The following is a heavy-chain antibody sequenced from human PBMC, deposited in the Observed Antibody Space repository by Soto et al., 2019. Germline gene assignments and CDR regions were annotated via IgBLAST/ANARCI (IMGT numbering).Heavy chain of an antibody. J-gene: IGHJ4*02. Sequence: VASVRVSCKASGYTFTSYGISWVRQAPGQGLEWMGWISAYNGNTNYAQKLQGRVTMTTDTSTSTAYMEPRSLRSDDTAVYYCARDPQGYCSGGSCYLGYWGQGTLVTVSS. D-gene: IGHD2-15*01. CDR1: GYTFTSYG. CDR2: ISAYNGNT. CDR3: ARDPQGYCSGGSCYLGY. V-gene: IGHV1-18*04.